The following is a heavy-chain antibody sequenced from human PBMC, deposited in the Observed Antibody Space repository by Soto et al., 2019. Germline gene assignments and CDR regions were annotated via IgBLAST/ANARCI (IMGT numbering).Heavy chain of an antibody. CDR2: IYYSGST. Sequence: QLQLQESGPGLVKPSETLSLTCTVSGGSVSSSSYYWGWIRQPPGKGLEWIGSIYYSGSTYYNPSLKSRVTISVDTSKNQFSLKLSSVTAADTAVYYCARSDRYYGMDVWGQGTTVTVSS. J-gene: IGHJ6*02. D-gene: IGHD3-22*01. V-gene: IGHV4-39*01. CDR3: ARSDRYYGMDV. CDR1: GGSVSSSSYY.